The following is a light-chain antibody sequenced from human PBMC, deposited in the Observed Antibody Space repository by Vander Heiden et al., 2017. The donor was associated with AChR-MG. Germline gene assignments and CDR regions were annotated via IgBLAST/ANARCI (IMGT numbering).Light chain of an antibody. V-gene: IGLV4-69*01. CDR2: LNSDGSH. Sequence: QLVLTQSPSASASLGASVKLTCTLSRGHSGYAIAWHQQQPEKGPRYLMKLNSDGSHSKGDGIPDRFSGSSSGAERYLTISSLQSEDEADYYCQTWGTGFRVFGGGTRLTVL. J-gene: IGLJ3*02. CDR1: RGHSGYA. CDR3: QTWGTGFRV.